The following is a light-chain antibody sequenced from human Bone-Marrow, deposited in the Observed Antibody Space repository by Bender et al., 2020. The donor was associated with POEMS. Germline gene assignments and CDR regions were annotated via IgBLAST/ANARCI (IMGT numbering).Light chain of an antibody. CDR1: SFNLGTNY. CDR3: AAWVDSLNAYV. CDR2: KDN. J-gene: IGLJ1*01. V-gene: IGLV1-47*01. Sequence: QSVLTQPPSASGTPGQSVTISCSRSSFNLGTNYIYWYQQLPGAAPKLVMYKDNQRPSGVPDRFSGSKSGASASLAISGLRSEDEADYYCAAWVDSLNAYVFGTGTKVTIL.